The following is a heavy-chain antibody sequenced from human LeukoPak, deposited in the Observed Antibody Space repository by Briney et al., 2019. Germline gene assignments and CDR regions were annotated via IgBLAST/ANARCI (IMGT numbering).Heavy chain of an antibody. Sequence: ASVKVSCEASGYTFTGYYIHWVRQAPGQGLEWMGWINPHSGGTNYAQKFQGRVTMTRDTSISTAYMELSRLRSDDTAVYYCAREGILRGWYDYWGQGTLVTVSS. J-gene: IGHJ4*02. CDR3: AREGILRGWYDY. V-gene: IGHV1-2*02. D-gene: IGHD6-19*01. CDR2: INPHSGGT. CDR1: GYTFTGYY.